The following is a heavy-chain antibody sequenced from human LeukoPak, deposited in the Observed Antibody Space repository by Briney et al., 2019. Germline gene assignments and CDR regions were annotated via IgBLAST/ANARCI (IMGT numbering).Heavy chain of an antibody. D-gene: IGHD3-22*01. V-gene: IGHV3-33*01. CDR1: GFTFSSYG. CDR2: IWYDGSSK. J-gene: IGHJ4*02. CDR3: ARGRPQNSYYYDSSGYYYFDY. Sequence: GGSLRLSCAASGFTFSSYGMHWVRQAPGKGLEWVAVIWYDGSSKYYADSVKGRFTISRDNSKNTLYLQMNSLRAEDTAVYYCARGRPQNSYYYDSSGYYYFDYWGQGTLVTVSS.